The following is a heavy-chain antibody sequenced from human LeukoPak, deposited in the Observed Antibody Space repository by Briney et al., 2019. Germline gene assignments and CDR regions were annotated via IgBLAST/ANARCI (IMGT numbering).Heavy chain of an antibody. CDR3: VVVVEPPDSDGFDV. V-gene: IGHV3-74*01. CDR2: INADGSTT. CDR1: GLTFGNSW. J-gene: IGHJ3*01. D-gene: IGHD1-14*01. Sequence: SGGSLRLSCAASGLTFGNSWVHWVRQAPGRGLVWVSLINADGSTTTYADSVKGRFTISRDNARNTLSLQMNSLTIEDTAVYYCVVVVEPPDSDGFDVWGQGTMITVSS.